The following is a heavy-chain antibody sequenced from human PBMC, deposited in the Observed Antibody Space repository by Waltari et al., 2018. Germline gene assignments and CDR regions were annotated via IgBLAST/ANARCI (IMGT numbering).Heavy chain of an antibody. V-gene: IGHV4-4*02. D-gene: IGHD2-2*01. CDR3: AGDRAIGLFFDY. CDR2: VHHSGKT. Sequence: QVQLQESGQGLVKPSGTLSLTCAVSGDSVSGNYWWSWVRQYPEKGLEWIGQVHHSGKTHYNPSIQSRVTISVDSPKNQFSLTLKSVTAADTAVYYCAGDRAIGLFFDYWGRGTLVTVSS. CDR1: GDSVSGNYW. J-gene: IGHJ4*02.